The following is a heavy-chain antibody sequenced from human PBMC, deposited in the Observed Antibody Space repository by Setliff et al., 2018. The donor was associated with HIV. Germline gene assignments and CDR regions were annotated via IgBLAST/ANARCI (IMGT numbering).Heavy chain of an antibody. D-gene: IGHD1-1*01. V-gene: IGHV4-31*03. CDR1: GGSISSCGYY. Sequence: SETLSLTCTVSGGSISSCGYYWTWLRQHPGKGLDWIGYMYYSGSTYYNPSLKSRVTISVDTSKYQFSLRVSSVTAADTAVYYGARVSNGVFDYYYYYMDVWGKGTTVTVSS. CDR3: ARVSNGVFDYYYYYMDV. J-gene: IGHJ6*03. CDR2: MYYSGST.